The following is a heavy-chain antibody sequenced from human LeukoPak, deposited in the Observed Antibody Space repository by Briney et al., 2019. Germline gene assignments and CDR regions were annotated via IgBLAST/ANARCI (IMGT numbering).Heavy chain of an antibody. Sequence: ASVKVSCKASGYTFTSYDINWVRQATGQGLEWTGWMNPNSGNTGYAQKFQGRVTMTRNTSISTAYMELSSLRSEDTAVYYCARSIETLTYSSSWYFPVDYWGQGTLVTVSS. CDR2: MNPNSGNT. D-gene: IGHD6-13*01. CDR3: ARSIETLTYSSSWYFPVDY. J-gene: IGHJ4*02. V-gene: IGHV1-8*01. CDR1: GYTFTSYD.